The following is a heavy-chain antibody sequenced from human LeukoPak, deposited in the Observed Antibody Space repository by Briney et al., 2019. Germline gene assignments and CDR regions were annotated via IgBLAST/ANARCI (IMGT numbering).Heavy chain of an antibody. CDR1: GGSISSYY. J-gene: IGHJ4*02. Sequence: PSETLSLTCTVSGGSISSYYWSWIRQPAGKGLEWIGRIYTSGSTNYNPSLKSRVTMSVDTSKNQFSLKLSSVTAADTAVYYCARGGIYCSSTSCYYFDYWGQGTLVTVSS. V-gene: IGHV4-4*07. D-gene: IGHD2-2*01. CDR3: ARGGIYCSSTSCYYFDY. CDR2: IYTSGST.